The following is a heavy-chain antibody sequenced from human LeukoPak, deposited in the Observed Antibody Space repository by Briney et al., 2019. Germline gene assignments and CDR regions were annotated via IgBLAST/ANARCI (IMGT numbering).Heavy chain of an antibody. CDR2: INHSGST. J-gene: IGHJ3*02. V-gene: IGHV4-34*01. CDR1: GGSFSNYY. Sequence: PSETLSLTCAVYGGSFSNYYWSWIRQPPGKGLEWIGEINHSGSTKYNPSLKSRVTISIDTSKNQLSLKLSSVTAADTAVYSCARHVARAFDIRGQGAMVTVSS. CDR3: ARHVARAFDI.